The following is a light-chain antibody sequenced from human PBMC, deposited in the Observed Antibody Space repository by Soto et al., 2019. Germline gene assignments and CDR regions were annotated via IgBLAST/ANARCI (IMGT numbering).Light chain of an antibody. CDR2: GAS. CDR3: QQYGNSPPGT. CDR1: QSVDNSH. J-gene: IGKJ5*01. Sequence: EIVLTQSQGTLYVSPGERATLSCGASQSVDNSHIAWYQQRRGLAPGLLIYGASNRATALPARFSGSGSGTDFTLTINRLEPEDFAVYFCQQYGNSPPGTFGQGTRL. V-gene: IGKV3-20*01.